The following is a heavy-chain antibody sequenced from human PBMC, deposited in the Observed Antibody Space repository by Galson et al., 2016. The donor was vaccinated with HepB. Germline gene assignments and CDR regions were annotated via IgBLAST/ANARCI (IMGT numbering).Heavy chain of an antibody. CDR1: GYIFTNYW. J-gene: IGHJ3*01. CDR2: IYPDDSDT. Sequence: QSGAEVKKPGESLTISCKGSGYIFTNYWIAWVRQMPGKGLEWMGIIYPDDSDTTYSPSFQGQVTISADKSISTAYLQWSSLKASDTAVYYCARDGPATHDAFDLWGQGTMVTVSS. D-gene: IGHD5-24*01. CDR3: ARDGPATHDAFDL. V-gene: IGHV5-51*01.